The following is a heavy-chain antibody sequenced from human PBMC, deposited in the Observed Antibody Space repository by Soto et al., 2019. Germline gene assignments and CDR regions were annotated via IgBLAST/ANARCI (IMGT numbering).Heavy chain of an antibody. CDR1: GGSISSSSYY. CDR2: IYYSGST. CDR3: ASAMDYSNYYFDY. D-gene: IGHD4-4*01. Sequence: SETLSLTCTVSGGSISSSSYYWGWIRQPPGKGLEWIGSIYYSGSTYYNPSLKSRVTISVDTSKNQFSLKLSSVTAADTAVYYCASAMDYSNYYFDYWGQGTLVTVSS. J-gene: IGHJ4*02. V-gene: IGHV4-39*01.